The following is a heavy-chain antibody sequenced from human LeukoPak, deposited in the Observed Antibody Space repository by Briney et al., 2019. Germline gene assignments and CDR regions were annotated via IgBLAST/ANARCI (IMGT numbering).Heavy chain of an antibody. Sequence: SETLSLTCAVSGGSISSSNWWSWVRQPPGKGLEWIGEIYHSGSTNYNPSLKSRVTISVDKSKNQFSLKLSSVTAADTAVYYCARETLISSTYYYYYMDVWGKGTTVTVSS. J-gene: IGHJ6*03. CDR3: ARETLISSTYYYYYMDV. CDR1: GGSISSSNW. CDR2: IYHSGST. D-gene: IGHD2-2*01. V-gene: IGHV4-4*02.